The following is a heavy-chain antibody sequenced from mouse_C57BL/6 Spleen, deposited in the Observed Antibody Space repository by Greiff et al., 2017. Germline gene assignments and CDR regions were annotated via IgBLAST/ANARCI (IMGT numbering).Heavy chain of an antibody. CDR1: GFTFSDYG. CDR2: ISSGSSTI. D-gene: IGHD2-10*01. CDR3: ARTGLPSYYFDY. J-gene: IGHJ2*01. Sequence: VQLKESGGGLVKPGGSLKLSCAASGFTFSDYGMHWVRQAPEKGLEWVAYISSGSSTIHYADTVKGRFTISRDNAKNTLFLQMTSLRSEDTAMYYCARTGLPSYYFDYWGQGTTLTVSS. V-gene: IGHV5-17*01.